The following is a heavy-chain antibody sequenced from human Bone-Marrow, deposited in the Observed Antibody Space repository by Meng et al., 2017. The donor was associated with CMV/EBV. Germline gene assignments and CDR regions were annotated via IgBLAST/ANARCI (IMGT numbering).Heavy chain of an antibody. D-gene: IGHD5-24*01. CDR1: GGSISSSSYY. Sequence: SETLSLTCAVSGGSISSSSYYWGWIRQAPGKGLEWIGSIYYSGSTYYNPSLKSRVTISVDTSKNQFSLKLSSVTAADTAVYYCARGMATIPTWGQGTLVTVSS. CDR3: ARGMATIPT. CDR2: IYYSGST. V-gene: IGHV4-39*07. J-gene: IGHJ5*02.